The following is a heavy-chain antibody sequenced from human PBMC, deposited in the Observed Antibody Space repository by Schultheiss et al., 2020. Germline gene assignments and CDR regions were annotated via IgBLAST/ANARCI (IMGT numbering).Heavy chain of an antibody. CDR1: GFTFDDYA. D-gene: IGHD5-12*01. V-gene: IGHV3-9*01. Sequence: GGSLRLSCAASGFTFDDYAMHWVRQAPGKGLEWVSGISWNSGSIGYADSVKGRFTISRDNAKNSLYLQMNSLKTEDTAVYYCTTEWLRHYWGQGTLVTVSS. CDR3: TTEWLRHY. CDR2: ISWNSGSI. J-gene: IGHJ4*02.